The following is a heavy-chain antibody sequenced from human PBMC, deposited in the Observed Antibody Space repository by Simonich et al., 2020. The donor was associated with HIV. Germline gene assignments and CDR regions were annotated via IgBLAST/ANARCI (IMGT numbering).Heavy chain of an antibody. CDR3: ARRQGNWKVNWYDP. Sequence: QVQLQQWGAGLLKPSETLSLTCAVYGGSFSGYYWSWIRQPPGKGLEWIGSFYHSGSTYYNPSLKSRVTISVDTSKNQFSLKVKSVTAADTAVYYCARRQGNWKVNWYDPWGQGSLVTVSS. J-gene: IGHJ5*02. D-gene: IGHD1-1*01. CDR1: GGSFSGYY. V-gene: IGHV4-34*01. CDR2: FYHSGST.